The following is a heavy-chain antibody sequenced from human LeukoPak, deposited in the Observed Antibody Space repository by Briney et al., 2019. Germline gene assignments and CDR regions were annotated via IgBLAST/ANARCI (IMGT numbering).Heavy chain of an antibody. J-gene: IGHJ4*02. CDR1: GYSISSGYY. CDR2: IYHSGST. D-gene: IGHD2-2*01. V-gene: IGHV4-38-2*02. Sequence: SSETLSLTCTVSGYSISSGYYWGWIRQPPGKGLEWIGSIYHSGSTYYNPSLKSRVTISVDTSKNQFSLKLSSVTAADTAVYYCAREIVVVPAAYDYWGQGTLVTVSS. CDR3: AREIVVVPAAYDY.